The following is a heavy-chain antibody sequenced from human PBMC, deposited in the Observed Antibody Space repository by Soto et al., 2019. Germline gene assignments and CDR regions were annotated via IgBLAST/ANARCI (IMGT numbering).Heavy chain of an antibody. CDR3: AAEPYYYDSSGSSPLFDY. Sequence: SVKVACKASGFTFTSSAVQWVRQARGQRLEWIGWIVVGSGNTNYAQKFQERVTITRDMSTSTAYMELSSLRSEDTAVYYCAAEPYYYDSSGSSPLFDYWGQGTLVTVSS. CDR2: IVVGSGNT. CDR1: GFTFTSSA. J-gene: IGHJ4*02. V-gene: IGHV1-58*01. D-gene: IGHD3-22*01.